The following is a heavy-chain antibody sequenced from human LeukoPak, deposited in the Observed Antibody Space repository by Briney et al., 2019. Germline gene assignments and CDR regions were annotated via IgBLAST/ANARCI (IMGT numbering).Heavy chain of an antibody. CDR2: VIPIFGTA. V-gene: IGHV1-69*13. J-gene: IGHJ6*03. D-gene: IGHD3-22*01. CDR1: GGTFISYV. CDR3: ASTGRSGFDYYYYYMDV. Sequence: ASVKVSCKASGGTFISYVISWGRQAPGQGVEWRGGVIPIFGTANYAQKFQGRVTITADESTSTAYMELSSLRSEDTAVYYCASTGRSGFDYYYYYMDVWGKGTTVTISS.